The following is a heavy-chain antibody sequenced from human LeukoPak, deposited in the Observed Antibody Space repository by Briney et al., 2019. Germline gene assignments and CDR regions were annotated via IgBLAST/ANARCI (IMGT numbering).Heavy chain of an antibody. D-gene: IGHD4-17*01. CDR1: GFTFSSYA. V-gene: IGHV3-23*01. Sequence: PGGSLRLSCAASGFTFSSYAMGWVRQAPGQGLEWVSVISSNGGSTYYADSVKGRFTISRDNSRNTMYPQMNSLRAEDTAVYYCANDASWYGRNYFDYWGQGTLVTVSS. CDR3: ANDASWYGRNYFDY. CDR2: ISSNGGST. J-gene: IGHJ4*02.